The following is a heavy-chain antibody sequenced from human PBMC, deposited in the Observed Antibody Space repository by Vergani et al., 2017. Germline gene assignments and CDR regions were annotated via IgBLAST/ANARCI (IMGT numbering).Heavy chain of an antibody. Sequence: EVQLVQSGAEVKKPGESLRISCKGSGYSFTSYWISWVRQMPGKGLDWMGRIDPSDSYTNYSPSFQGHVTISADKSISTAYLQWSSLKASDTAMYYCAVGYCSGGSCHSRYYYGMDVWGQGTTVTVSS. CDR1: GYSFTSYW. CDR2: IDPSDSYT. V-gene: IGHV5-10-1*01. J-gene: IGHJ6*02. D-gene: IGHD2-15*01. CDR3: AVGYCSGGSCHSRYYYGMDV.